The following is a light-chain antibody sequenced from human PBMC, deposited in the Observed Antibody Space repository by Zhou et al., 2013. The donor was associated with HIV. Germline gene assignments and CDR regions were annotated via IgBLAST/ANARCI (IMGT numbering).Light chain of an antibody. Sequence: EIVLTQSPGTMSLSPGERATLSCRASQSISRGHLAWYQHKPGQAPRLLIYEASTRATGIPGRFSGSGSGTEFTLTISSLQSEDSAVYYCQQYNNRLTFGGGTKVEIK. CDR1: QSISRGH. CDR3: QQYNNRLT. V-gene: IGKV3-15*01. CDR2: EAS. J-gene: IGKJ4*01.